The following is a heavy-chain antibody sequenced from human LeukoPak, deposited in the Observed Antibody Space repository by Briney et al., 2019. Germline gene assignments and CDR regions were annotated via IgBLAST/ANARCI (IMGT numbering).Heavy chain of an antibody. Sequence: GASVKVSCKASGYTFTGYYMHWVRQAPGQGLEWMGRIIPILGIANYAQKFQGRVTITADKSTSTAYMELSSLRSEDTAVYYCARGNAESITIFGVVIKGDWFDPWGQGTLVTVSS. V-gene: IGHV1-69*04. J-gene: IGHJ5*02. D-gene: IGHD3-3*01. CDR2: IIPILGIA. CDR1: GYTFTGYY. CDR3: ARGNAESITIFGVVIKGDWFDP.